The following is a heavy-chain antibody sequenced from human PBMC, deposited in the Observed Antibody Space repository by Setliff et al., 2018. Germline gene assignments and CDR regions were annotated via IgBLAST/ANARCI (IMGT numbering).Heavy chain of an antibody. CDR1: GYTFTSYG. CDR2: INAANGKT. D-gene: IGHD2-15*01. CDR3: ASAEVVVAP. V-gene: IGHV1-3*01. Sequence: GASVKVSCKASGYTFTSYGVHWVRQAPGQRLEWMGWINAANGKTKYSQKFQGRVTITRDTSASTVYMELSSLRSEDTAVYYCASAEVVVAPWGQGTLVTVSS. J-gene: IGHJ4*02.